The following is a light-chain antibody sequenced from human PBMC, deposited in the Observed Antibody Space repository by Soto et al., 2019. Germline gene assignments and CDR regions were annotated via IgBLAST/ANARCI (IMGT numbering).Light chain of an antibody. CDR1: QSISSN. J-gene: IGKJ1*01. V-gene: IGKV3-15*01. CDR3: QQYNNWPRT. Sequence: EIVMTQSPATLSVSPGERATLSCRASQSISSNLAWYQRKPGQAPRLLIYAASARATGIPATSTGSGSGTEFTLTISSLQSEDYAVYYCQQYNNWPRTFGQGTKVEI. CDR2: AAS.